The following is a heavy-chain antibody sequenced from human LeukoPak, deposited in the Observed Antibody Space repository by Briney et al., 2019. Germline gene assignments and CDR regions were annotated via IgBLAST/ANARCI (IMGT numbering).Heavy chain of an antibody. CDR2: IYWNDDK. J-gene: IGHJ5*02. V-gene: IGHV2-5*01. CDR3: ARSYSDYDYFNNWFDP. CDR1: GFSLSTSGVG. D-gene: IGHD5-12*01. Sequence: ESGPTLVNPTQTLTLTCTFSGFSLSTSGVGVGWIRQPPGKALEWLALIYWNDDKRYSPSLKSRLTISKDTSKNQVVLTMTNMVPVDTATYYCARSYSDYDYFNNWFDPWGQGTLVTVSS.